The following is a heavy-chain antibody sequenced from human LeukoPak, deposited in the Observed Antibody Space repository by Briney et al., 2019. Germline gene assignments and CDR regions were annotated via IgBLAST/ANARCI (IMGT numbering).Heavy chain of an antibody. CDR3: ARDPYYGDYVV. D-gene: IGHD4-17*01. CDR1: GFTFSRYG. CDR2: ISSSGSTI. V-gene: IGHV3-48*04. J-gene: IGHJ4*02. Sequence: GGSLRLSCAASGFTFSRYGMHWVRQAPGKGLEWVSYISSSGSTIYYADSVKGRFTISRDNAKNSLYLQMNSLRAEDTAVYYCARDPYYGDYVVWGQGTLVTVSS.